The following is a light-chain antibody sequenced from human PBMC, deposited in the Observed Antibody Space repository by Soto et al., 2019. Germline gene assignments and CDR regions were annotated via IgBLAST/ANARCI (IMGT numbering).Light chain of an antibody. CDR1: QSVSNNY. V-gene: IGKV3-20*01. CDR3: QQYGSSGT. CDR2: GAS. J-gene: IGKJ1*01. Sequence: EIVVTKSPVTLSLSPGERATLSCRASQSVSNNYLAWYQQKPGQAPRLLIYGASNRATGIPDRFSGSGSGTDFTLTISRLEPEDFAVYYCQQYGSSGTFGQGTKVDIK.